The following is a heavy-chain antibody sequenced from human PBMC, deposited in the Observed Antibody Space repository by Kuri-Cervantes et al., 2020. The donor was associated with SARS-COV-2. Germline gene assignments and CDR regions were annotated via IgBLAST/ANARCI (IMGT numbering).Heavy chain of an antibody. D-gene: IGHD3-3*01. Sequence: SETLSLTCTVSRGSISSYYWRLIRQPPGKGLEWVGYIYYSGSTNYNPYLKSRVTISVDTSKNQFSLKLSSWTAADTAVYYCARDRSQYYDFWSGYYNDYWGQGTLVTVSS. CDR2: IYYSGST. CDR3: ARDRSQYYDFWSGYYNDY. V-gene: IGHV4-59*12. CDR1: RGSISSYY. J-gene: IGHJ4*02.